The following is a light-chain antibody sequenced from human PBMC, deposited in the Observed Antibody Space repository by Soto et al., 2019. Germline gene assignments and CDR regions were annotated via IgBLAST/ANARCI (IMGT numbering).Light chain of an antibody. CDR1: HHVATN. CDR3: QQYTARPPWT. V-gene: IGKV3-15*01. Sequence: EIVMPQSPVTLSVSPGERATLSCRASHHVATNLAWYQQKPGQAPRLLIYGASTRATGISARFSGSGSGTEFTLTISSLQFDDFAVYYCQQYTARPPWTFGQGTKV. CDR2: GAS. J-gene: IGKJ1*01.